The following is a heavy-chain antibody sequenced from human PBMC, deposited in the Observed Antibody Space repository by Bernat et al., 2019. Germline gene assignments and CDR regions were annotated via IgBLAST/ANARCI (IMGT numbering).Heavy chain of an antibody. J-gene: IGHJ6*03. CDR1: GFTFSSYA. V-gene: IGHV3-23*04. CDR3: AKGGAGSLTYYYYYYMDV. CDR2: ISGSGGST. D-gene: IGHD6-19*01. Sequence: EVQLVESGGGLVQPGGSLRLSCAASGFTFSSYAMSWVRQAPGKGLEWVSAISGSGGSTYYAGSVKGRFTISRDNSKNTLYLQMNSLRAEDTAVYYCAKGGAGSLTYYYYYYMDVWGKGTTVTVSS.